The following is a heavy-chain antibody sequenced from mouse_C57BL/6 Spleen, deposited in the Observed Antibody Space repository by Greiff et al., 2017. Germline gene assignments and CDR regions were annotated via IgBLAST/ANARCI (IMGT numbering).Heavy chain of an antibody. J-gene: IGHJ2*01. CDR3: ERRGDYGSIFDY. Sequence: VQLQQPGAELVMPGASVKLSCKASGYTFTSYWMHWVKQRPGQGLEWIGEIDPSDSYTNYNQKFKGKSTLTVDKSSSTAYMQLSSLTSEDSAVYYCERRGDYGSIFDYWGQGTTLTVSS. CDR1: GYTFTSYW. V-gene: IGHV1-69*01. CDR2: IDPSDSYT. D-gene: IGHD1-1*01.